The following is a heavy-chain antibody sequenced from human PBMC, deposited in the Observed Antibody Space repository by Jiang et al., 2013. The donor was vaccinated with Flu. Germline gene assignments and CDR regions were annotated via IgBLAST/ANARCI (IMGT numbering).Heavy chain of an antibody. V-gene: IGHV1-69*01. Sequence: GAEVKKPGSSVKVSCKVSGGTFSSYVINWVRQAPGQGLEWMGAFIPIFGTTNYAQKFQGRVTITADESTTTANMELSSLISEDTAVYYCARDETGYGSSWFPFWGQGTLVTVSS. D-gene: IGHD6-13*01. J-gene: IGHJ4*02. CDR1: GGTFSSYV. CDR2: FIPIFGTT. CDR3: ARDETGYGSSWFPF.